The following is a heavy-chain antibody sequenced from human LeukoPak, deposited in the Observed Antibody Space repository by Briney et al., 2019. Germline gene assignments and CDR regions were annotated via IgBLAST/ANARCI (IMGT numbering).Heavy chain of an antibody. Sequence: PGRSLRLACAASGFTFSSYGMHWVRQAPGKGLEWVAVIWYDGSNKNYADSVKARFTISRDNSKNTLYLQMSGLRAEDTAVYYCATSAHIEVVTVPPPDYWGQGTLVTVTS. CDR3: ATSAHIEVVTVPPPDY. J-gene: IGHJ4*02. CDR2: IWYDGSNK. D-gene: IGHD2-21*02. CDR1: GFTFSSYG. V-gene: IGHV3-33*01.